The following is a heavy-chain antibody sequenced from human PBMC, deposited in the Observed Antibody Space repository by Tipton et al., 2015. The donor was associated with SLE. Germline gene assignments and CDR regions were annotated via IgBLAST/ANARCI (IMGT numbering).Heavy chain of an antibody. CDR1: SGSFSGYY. V-gene: IGHV4-34*12. CDR3: ARDPPSAYYYGMDV. CDR2: IIYSGST. J-gene: IGHJ6*02. Sequence: TLSLTCAVYSGSFSGYYWSWIRKPPGKGLEWIGEIIYSGSTNYNPSLKSRVTISEDTSKNQFSLKLSSVTAADPAVYYCARDPPSAYYYGMDVWGQGTTVTVSS.